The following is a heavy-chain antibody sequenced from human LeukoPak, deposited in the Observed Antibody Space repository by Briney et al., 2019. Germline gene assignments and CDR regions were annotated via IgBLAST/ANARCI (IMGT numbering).Heavy chain of an antibody. V-gene: IGHV3-7*03. D-gene: IGHD6-13*01. J-gene: IGHJ4*02. Sequence: GGSLRLSCAASGFTFNRYWMNWVRQAPGKGLEWVANIKQDGSQKYYVDSVKGRFTISRDNAKNSLYLQMNSLRAEDTAVYYCARGSYSFTYDYWGQGTLVTVSS. CDR3: ARGSYSFTYDY. CDR1: GFTFNRYW. CDR2: IKQDGSQK.